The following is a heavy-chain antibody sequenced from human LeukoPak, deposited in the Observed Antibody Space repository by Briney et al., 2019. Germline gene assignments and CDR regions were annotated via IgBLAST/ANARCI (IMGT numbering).Heavy chain of an antibody. V-gene: IGHV1-18*01. D-gene: IGHD6-19*01. CDR3: ARGVAVAGTEWFDP. J-gene: IGHJ5*02. CDR2: ISGFNGDT. Sequence: ASVKVSCKTSGYTFTSYGISWVRQAPGQGLEWVGYISGFNGDTNYAQNFQGRLTMTTDTSTSTAYMELRSLRSDDTAVYYCARGVAVAGTEWFDPWGQGTLVTVSS. CDR1: GYTFTSYG.